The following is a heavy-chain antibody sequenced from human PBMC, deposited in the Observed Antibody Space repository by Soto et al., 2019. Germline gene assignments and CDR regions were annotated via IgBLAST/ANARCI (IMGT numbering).Heavy chain of an antibody. CDR3: ARGRYSSSWYDTFDY. V-gene: IGHV4-4*07. J-gene: IGHJ4*02. Sequence: PETLRLTYTVSGGSINRSYCSWIRHPVGKGLECIGRIYTSGWPDYNPSLKSRATMSVATSKNQFSLKLSSVTAADTAVYYCARGRYSSSWYDTFDYWGQGTLVTVS. D-gene: IGHD6-13*01. CDR2: IYTSGWP. CDR1: GGSINRSY.